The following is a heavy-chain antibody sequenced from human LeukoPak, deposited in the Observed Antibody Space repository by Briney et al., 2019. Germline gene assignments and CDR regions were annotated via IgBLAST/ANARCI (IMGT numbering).Heavy chain of an antibody. CDR3: ARGGAGDYFDY. D-gene: IGHD1-26*01. CDR1: GGSISSYY. Sequence: PSETLSLTCTVSGGSISSYYWSWIRQPPGKGLEWIGYIYYSGSTNYNPSLKSRVTISVDTSKNQFSLKLSSVTAADTAVYSCARGGAGDYFDYWGQGTLVTVSS. J-gene: IGHJ4*02. CDR2: IYYSGST. V-gene: IGHV4-59*01.